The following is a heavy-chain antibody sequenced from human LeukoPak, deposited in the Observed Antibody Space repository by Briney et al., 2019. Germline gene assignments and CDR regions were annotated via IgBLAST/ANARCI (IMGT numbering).Heavy chain of an antibody. V-gene: IGHV3-9*01. Sequence: QTGGSLRLSCAASGFTFDEYAMHWVRQAPGKGLEWVSGINWSGGSIGYADSVKGRFTISRDNSKNSLYLQMNSLRAEDTAVYYCARCSPREYTSCGLDYWGQGTLVTVSS. D-gene: IGHD2-2*01. CDR2: INWSGGSI. CDR3: ARCSPREYTSCGLDY. J-gene: IGHJ4*02. CDR1: GFTFDEYA.